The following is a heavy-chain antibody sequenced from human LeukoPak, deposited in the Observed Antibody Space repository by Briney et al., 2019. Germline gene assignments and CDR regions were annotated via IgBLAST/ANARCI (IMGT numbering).Heavy chain of an antibody. CDR3: AKAVVVSTTRLGPFDT. V-gene: IGHV4-59*08. CDR1: GGSISSYY. Sequence: SETLSLTCSVSGGSISSYYWSWIRQPPGKGLEWIGYIYYSGSTNYNPSLKSRVTISVDTSKNQFSLKLSSVTATDMAVYYCAKAVVVSTTRLGPFDTWGQGTMVTVSS. D-gene: IGHD3-22*01. CDR2: IYYSGST. J-gene: IGHJ3*02.